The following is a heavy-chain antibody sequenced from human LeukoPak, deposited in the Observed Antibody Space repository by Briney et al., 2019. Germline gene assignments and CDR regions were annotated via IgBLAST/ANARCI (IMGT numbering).Heavy chain of an antibody. CDR2: IWYDVSNK. Sequence: GGSLRLSCAASGFTFSSYGMHWVRQAPGKGLEWVAVIWYDVSNKYYADSVKGRFTISRDNSKNTLYLKMNGLSAEDTAVYYCASIKGGFSSGWFDYWGQGTLVTVSS. CDR3: ASIKGGFSSGWFDY. V-gene: IGHV3-33*01. J-gene: IGHJ4*02. CDR1: GFTFSSYG. D-gene: IGHD6-19*01.